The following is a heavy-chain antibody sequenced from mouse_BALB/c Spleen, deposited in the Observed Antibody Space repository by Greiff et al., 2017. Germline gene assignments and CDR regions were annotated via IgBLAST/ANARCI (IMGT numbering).Heavy chain of an antibody. Sequence: EVMLVESGGGLVQPGGSLRLSCATSGFTFTDYYMSWVRQPPGKALEWLGFIRNKANGYTTEYSASVKGRFTISRDNSQSILYLQMNTLRAEDSATYYCARDQYRYTFAYWGQGTLVTVSA. V-gene: IGHV7-3*02. CDR3: ARDQYRYTFAY. J-gene: IGHJ3*01. D-gene: IGHD2-14*01. CDR2: IRNKANGYTT. CDR1: GFTFTDYY.